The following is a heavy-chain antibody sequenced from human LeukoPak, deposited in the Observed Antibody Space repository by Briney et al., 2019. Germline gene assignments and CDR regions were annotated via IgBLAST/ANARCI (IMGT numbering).Heavy chain of an antibody. D-gene: IGHD7-27*01. CDR1: GFTFRSYS. CDR2: IDPSSTYI. V-gene: IGHV3-21*04. CDR3: ARVLGRSDAFDI. J-gene: IGHJ3*02. Sequence: GGSLRLSCAASGFTFRSYSMNWVRQAPGKGLEWVSAIDPSSTYIYYADSVKGRFTISRDNAENSLYLQMNSLRAEDTAVYYCARVLGRSDAFDIWGQGTMVTVSS.